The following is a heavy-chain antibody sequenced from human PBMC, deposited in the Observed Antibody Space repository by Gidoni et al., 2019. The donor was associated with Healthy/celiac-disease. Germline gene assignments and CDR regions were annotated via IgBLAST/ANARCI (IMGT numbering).Heavy chain of an antibody. V-gene: IGHV1-69*06. CDR2: IIPIFGTA. CDR3: ARGELDIVVVTAIPFVY. D-gene: IGHD2-21*02. Sequence: QVQLVQSGAEVQKPGSSVKVSCKASGGTFSSSAISWVRQAPGQGLEWMGGIIPIFGTANYAQKFQGRVTITADKSTSTAYMELSSLRSEDTAVYYCARGELDIVVVTAIPFVYWGQGTLVTVSS. CDR1: GGTFSSSA. J-gene: IGHJ4*02.